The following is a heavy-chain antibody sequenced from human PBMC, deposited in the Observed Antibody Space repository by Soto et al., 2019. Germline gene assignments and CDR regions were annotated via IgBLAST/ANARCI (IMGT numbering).Heavy chain of an antibody. Sequence: SETLSLTCTVSGGSISSYYWSWIQQPPGKGLEWIGYIYYSGSTNYNPSLKSRVTISVDTSKNQFSLKLSSVTAADTAVYYCARDKFWYGVYYGMDVWGQGTTVTVSS. J-gene: IGHJ6*02. CDR2: IYYSGST. CDR3: ARDKFWYGVYYGMDV. CDR1: GGSISSYY. V-gene: IGHV4-59*01. D-gene: IGHD3-10*01.